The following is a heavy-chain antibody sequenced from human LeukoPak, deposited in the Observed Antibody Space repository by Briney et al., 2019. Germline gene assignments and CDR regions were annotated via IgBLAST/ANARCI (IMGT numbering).Heavy chain of an antibody. Sequence: GGSLRLSCAASGFTFSDYWMSWVRQLPGKGLEWVANIKQDGSEKYYVDSVKGRFTISRDNAKNSLFLQMNSLRAEDTAVYYCATTTAGFDYWGQGTLVTVSS. CDR2: IKQDGSEK. V-gene: IGHV3-7*01. J-gene: IGHJ4*02. CDR1: GFTFSDYW. CDR3: ATTTAGFDY. D-gene: IGHD4-11*01.